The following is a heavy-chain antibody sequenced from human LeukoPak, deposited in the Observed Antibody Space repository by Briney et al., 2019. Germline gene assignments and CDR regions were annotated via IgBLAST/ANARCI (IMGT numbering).Heavy chain of an antibody. D-gene: IGHD5-18*01. Sequence: GASVKVSCKASGYTFTGYYMHWVRQAPGQGLEWMGWINPNSGGTNYAQKFQGRVTMTRDTSISTAYMELSRLRSDDTAVYYCARGSGGYSYGEYYFDYWGQRTLVTVSS. V-gene: IGHV1-2*02. CDR3: ARGSGGYSYGEYYFDY. CDR1: GYTFTGYY. CDR2: INPNSGGT. J-gene: IGHJ4*02.